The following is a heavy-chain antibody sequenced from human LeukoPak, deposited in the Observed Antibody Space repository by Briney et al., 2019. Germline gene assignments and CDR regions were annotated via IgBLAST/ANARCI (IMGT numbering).Heavy chain of an antibody. D-gene: IGHD6-13*01. CDR3: ARDRGSSWYRLLDY. CDR1: GYTFTGYY. J-gene: IGHJ4*02. V-gene: IGHV1-2*06. CDR2: INPNSGGT. Sequence: GASVKVSCKASGYTFTGYYMHWVRQAPGQGLEWMGRINPNSGGTNYAKKFQGRVTMTRDTSISTAYMELSRLRSDDTAVYYCARDRGSSWYRLLDYWGQGTLVTVSS.